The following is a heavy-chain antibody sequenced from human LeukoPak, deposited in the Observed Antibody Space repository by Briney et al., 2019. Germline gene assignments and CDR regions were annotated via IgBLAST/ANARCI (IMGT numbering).Heavy chain of an antibody. D-gene: IGHD2-21*02. CDR3: AVVTSLGGFDY. J-gene: IGHJ4*02. Sequence: SVKVSCKASGGTFSSYAISWVRQAPGQGLGWMGRIIPIFGIANYAQKFQGRVTITADKSTSTAYMELSSLRSEDTAVYYCAVVTSLGGFDYWGQGTLVTVSS. CDR2: IIPIFGIA. CDR1: GGTFSSYA. V-gene: IGHV1-69*04.